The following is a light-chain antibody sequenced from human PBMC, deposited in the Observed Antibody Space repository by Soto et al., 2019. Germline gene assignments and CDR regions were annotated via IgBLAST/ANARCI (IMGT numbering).Light chain of an antibody. V-gene: IGKV1-27*01. CDR2: AAS. CDR1: QDIGNF. CDR3: QKCKVAPFT. J-gene: IGKJ4*01. Sequence: DIQMTRSPSSLSAFVGDRVTITCRASQDIGNFLAWYQQKPGKVPKLLIYAASTLQSGAPSRFSGSGSGTDFTLTISSLQPEDVATYYCQKCKVAPFTFGGGTKVDIK.